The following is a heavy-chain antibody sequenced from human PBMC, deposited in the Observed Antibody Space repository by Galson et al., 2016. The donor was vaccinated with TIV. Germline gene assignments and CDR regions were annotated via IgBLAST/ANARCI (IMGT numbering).Heavy chain of an antibody. CDR1: GYTFTTYA. CDR3: ARGATSAWPFDY. D-gene: IGHD6-19*01. V-gene: IGHV1-3*01. Sequence: SVKVSCKASGYTFTTYAIHWVRQAPGHGLEWMGWINAGNGDTKYSQKFQGRVTISRDTSASTAYMELSSLTSEDTAMYYCARGATSAWPFDYWGQATLVTVSS. J-gene: IGHJ4*02. CDR2: INAGNGDT.